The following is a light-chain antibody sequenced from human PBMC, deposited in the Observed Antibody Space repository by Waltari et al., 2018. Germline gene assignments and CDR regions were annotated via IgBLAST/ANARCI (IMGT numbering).Light chain of an antibody. Sequence: SALTQPASVPGSPGQSITIPCTGTSTAVGGYNYVSWYQQHQGKAPKLMIYDVSNRPSVVSNRFSGSKSGNTASLTISGLQAEDEADYYCSSYTSSSTVVFGGGTTLTVL. J-gene: IGLJ2*01. CDR2: DVS. CDR1: STAVGGYNY. CDR3: SSYTSSSTVV. V-gene: IGLV2-14*03.